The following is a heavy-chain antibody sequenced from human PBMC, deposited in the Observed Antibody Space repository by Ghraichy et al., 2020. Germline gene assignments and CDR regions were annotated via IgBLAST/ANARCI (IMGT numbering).Heavy chain of an antibody. CDR1: GGSFSGYY. D-gene: IGHD1-14*01. CDR2: INHSGST. Sequence: SETLSLTCAVYGGSFSGYYWSWIRQPPGKGLEWIGEINHSGSTNYNPSLKSRVTISVDTSKNQFSLKLSSVTAADTAVYYCASRSEEASGTAYFDYWGQGTLVTVSS. J-gene: IGHJ4*02. V-gene: IGHV4-34*01. CDR3: ASRSEEASGTAYFDY.